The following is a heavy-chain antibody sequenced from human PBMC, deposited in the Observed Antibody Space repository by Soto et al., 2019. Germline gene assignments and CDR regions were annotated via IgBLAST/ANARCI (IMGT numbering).Heavy chain of an antibody. CDR3: AKYYDILTGYFPDY. CDR1: GFTFSSYA. CDR2: ISGSGGST. D-gene: IGHD3-9*01. Sequence: EVQLLESGGGLVQPGGSLRLSCAASGFTFSSYAMSWVRQSPGKGLEWVSAISGSGGSTYYADSVKGRFTISRDNSKNTLYLQMNSLRAEDTAVYYCAKYYDILTGYFPDYWGQGTLVTVSS. V-gene: IGHV3-23*01. J-gene: IGHJ4*02.